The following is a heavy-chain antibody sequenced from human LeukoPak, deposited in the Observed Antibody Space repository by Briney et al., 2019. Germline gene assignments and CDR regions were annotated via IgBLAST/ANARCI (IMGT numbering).Heavy chain of an antibody. J-gene: IGHJ3*02. V-gene: IGHV3-21*01. CDR2: ISSTSGNK. Sequence: PGGSLRLSCTASGFIFSTYSMIWVRQAPGKGLEWVSSISSTSGNKYYADSVKGRFTISRDNAKNSLYLQMNSLRAEDTAVYYCARDSNPSDAFDIWGQGTMVTVSS. CDR1: GFIFSTYS. CDR3: ARDSNPSDAFDI. D-gene: IGHD3-3*02.